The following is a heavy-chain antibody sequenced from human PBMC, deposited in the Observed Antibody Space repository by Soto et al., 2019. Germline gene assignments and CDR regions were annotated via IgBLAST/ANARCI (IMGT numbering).Heavy chain of an antibody. V-gene: IGHV4-31*03. J-gene: IGHJ6*02. CDR3: ARDRGSYGMDV. Sequence: QVQLQESGPGLVKPSETLSLTCTVSGGSISSGGYWSWVRQRPGKGLEWIGYIYSSGSTYYSPSLVSRVSISIDTSKKQFSLKISSVTAADTAVYYCARDRGSYGMDVWGQGTTVTVSS. CDR1: GGSISSGGY. CDR2: IYSSGST.